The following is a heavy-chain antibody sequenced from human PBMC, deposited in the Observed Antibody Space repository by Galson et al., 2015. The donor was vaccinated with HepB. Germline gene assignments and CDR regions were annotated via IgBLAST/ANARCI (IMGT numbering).Heavy chain of an antibody. CDR3: ARVSGYDSDEPPSYMDV. CDR2: ISSSSSTI. CDR1: GFTFSSYS. D-gene: IGHD5-12*01. V-gene: IGHV3-48*01. J-gene: IGHJ6*03. Sequence: SLRLSCAASGFTFSSYSMNWVRQAPGKGLEWVSYISSSSSTIYYADSVKGRFTISRDNAKNSLYLQMNSLRAEDTAVYHCARVSGYDSDEPPSYMDVWGKGTTVTVSS.